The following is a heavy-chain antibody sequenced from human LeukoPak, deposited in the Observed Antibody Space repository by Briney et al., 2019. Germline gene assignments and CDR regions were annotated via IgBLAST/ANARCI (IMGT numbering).Heavy chain of an antibody. D-gene: IGHD1-26*01. CDR2: IRDDGSNK. V-gene: IGHV3-30*02. CDR3: VTRGGGSYLIRRYYYMDV. J-gene: IGHJ6*03. Sequence: PGGSLRLSCAASGFTFSRYGMHWVRQAPGKGLEWGACIRDDGSNKYYADSVKGRFTISRDNSKNTLYLQMNSLRAEDTAVYYCVTRGGGSYLIRRYYYMDVWGKGTTVTISS. CDR1: GFTFSRYG.